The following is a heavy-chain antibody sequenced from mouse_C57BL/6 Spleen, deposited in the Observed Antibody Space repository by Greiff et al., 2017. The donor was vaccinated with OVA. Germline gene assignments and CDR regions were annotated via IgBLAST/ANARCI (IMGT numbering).Heavy chain of an antibody. CDR2: IDPKTGGT. CDR3: ARRAYYSNYGDY. D-gene: IGHD2-5*01. Sequence: VQLQQSGAELVRPGASVTLSCKASGYTFTDYEMHWVKQTPVHGLEWIGAIDPKTGGTAYNQKFKSKATLTVDTSSSTAYMQLSSLTSEDSAVYYCARRAYYSNYGDYWGQGTTLTVSS. CDR1: GYTFTDYE. J-gene: IGHJ2*01. V-gene: IGHV1-15*01.